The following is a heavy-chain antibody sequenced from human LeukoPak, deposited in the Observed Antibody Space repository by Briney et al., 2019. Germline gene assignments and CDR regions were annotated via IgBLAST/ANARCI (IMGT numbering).Heavy chain of an antibody. CDR2: ISSGGSTI. Sequence: GGSLRLSCAASGFTFSSFEMKWVRQAPGKGLEWVSYISSGGSTIYYADSVKGRFTISRDNAKNSLYLQMNSLRAEDTAVYYCARGVGFSGYVDYWGRGTLVTVSS. CDR1: GFTFSSFE. D-gene: IGHD5-12*01. CDR3: ARGVGFSGYVDY. V-gene: IGHV3-48*03. J-gene: IGHJ4*02.